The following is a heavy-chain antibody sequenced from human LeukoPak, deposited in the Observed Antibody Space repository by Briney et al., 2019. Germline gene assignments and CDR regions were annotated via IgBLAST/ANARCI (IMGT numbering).Heavy chain of an antibody. J-gene: IGHJ5*02. CDR2: INSDGSWT. CDR1: GNYW. CDR3: ARESAAAGVDP. V-gene: IGHV3-74*01. D-gene: IGHD6-13*01. Sequence: GGSLRLSCAASGNYWMHWVRQAPGKGLVWVSHINSDGSWTSYADSVKGRFTISKDNAKNTVYLQMNSLRAEDTAVYYCARESAAAGVDPWGQGTLVTVSS.